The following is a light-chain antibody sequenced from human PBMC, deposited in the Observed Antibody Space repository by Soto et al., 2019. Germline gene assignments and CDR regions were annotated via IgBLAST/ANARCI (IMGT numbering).Light chain of an antibody. CDR2: GAS. CDR1: QSVSSSY. Sequence: EIVLTQSPGTLSLSPGERATLSCRASQSVSSSYLAWYQQKPGQPPRLLIYGASSRASGIPDRFSGSGSGTDFTLTISRLEPEDFAVYYCQQSGSSPVTFGGGTKVEIK. CDR3: QQSGSSPVT. J-gene: IGKJ4*01. V-gene: IGKV3-20*01.